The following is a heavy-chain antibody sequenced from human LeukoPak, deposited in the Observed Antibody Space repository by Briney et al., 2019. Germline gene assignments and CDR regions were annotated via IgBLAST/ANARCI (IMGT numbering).Heavy chain of an antibody. CDR3: ARVVAGTGVMLREYYMDV. CDR2: IIPIFGTA. Sequence: SVKVSCKASGGTFSSYAISWVRQAPGQGLEWMGGIIPIFGTANYAQKFQGRVTITADESTSTAYMELSSLRSEDTAVYYCARVVAGTGVMLREYYMDVWGKGTTVTISS. D-gene: IGHD6-19*01. J-gene: IGHJ6*03. CDR1: GGTFSSYA. V-gene: IGHV1-69*13.